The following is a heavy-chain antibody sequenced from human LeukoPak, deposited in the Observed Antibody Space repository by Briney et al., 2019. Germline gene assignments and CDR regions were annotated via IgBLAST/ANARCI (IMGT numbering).Heavy chain of an antibody. CDR3: AKDNGKWNFLALFDH. D-gene: IGHD1-1*01. CDR1: EFTFSRYA. V-gene: IGHV3-30*18. J-gene: IGHJ4*02. Sequence: GGSLRLSCAASEFTFSRYAMHWVRKAPGKGLEWLAIISYDGTKTYYADSVKGRFTISRDNSKNILYLQMNSPRTEDTGLYYSAKDNGKWNFLALFDHWGQGAHVIVS. CDR2: ISYDGTKT.